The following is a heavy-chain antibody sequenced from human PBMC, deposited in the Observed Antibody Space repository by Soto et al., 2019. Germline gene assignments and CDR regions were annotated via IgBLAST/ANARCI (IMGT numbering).Heavy chain of an antibody. V-gene: IGHV5-10-1*01. Sequence: GESLKISCQASGYSFTTYWISWVRQMPGKGLECMGRIDPSDSYTDYGPSFEGHVTMSVDRSINTAYLEWSSLEASDSAMYYCGRLTLAKDSSGYHIFDYWGRGTLVTVPS. D-gene: IGHD3-22*01. CDR3: GRLTLAKDSSGYHIFDY. J-gene: IGHJ4*02. CDR1: GYSFTTYW. CDR2: IDPSDSYT.